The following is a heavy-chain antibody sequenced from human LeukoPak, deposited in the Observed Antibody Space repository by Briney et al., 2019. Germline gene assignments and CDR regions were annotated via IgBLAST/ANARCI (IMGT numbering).Heavy chain of an antibody. CDR3: ARGRSYYDFWSGYYPLYYYYYMDV. CDR2: IYHSGST. CDR1: GHYISSGYY. V-gene: IGHV4-38-2*02. D-gene: IGHD3-3*01. J-gene: IGHJ6*03. Sequence: SETLSLTCTVSGHYISSGYYWGWIRQPPGKGLEWIGSIYHSGSTYYNPSLKSRVTISVDTSKNQFSLKLSSVTAADTAVYYCARGRSYYDFWSGYYPLYYYYYMDVWGKGTTVTVSS.